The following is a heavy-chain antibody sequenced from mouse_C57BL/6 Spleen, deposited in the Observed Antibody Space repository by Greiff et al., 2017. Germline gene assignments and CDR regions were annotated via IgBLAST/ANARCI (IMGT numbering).Heavy chain of an antibody. D-gene: IGHD3-1*01. V-gene: IGHV1-69*01. J-gene: IGHJ4*01. CDR2: IDPSDSYT. CDR3: ARLGGYYSAMDY. CDR1: GYTFTSYW. Sequence: QVQLQQPGAELVMPGASVKLSCKASGYTFTSYWMHWVKQRPGQGLEWIGEIDPSDSYTNYNQKFKGKSTLTVDKSSSTAYMQLSSLTSEDSAVYYCARLGGYYSAMDYWGQGTSVTVSS.